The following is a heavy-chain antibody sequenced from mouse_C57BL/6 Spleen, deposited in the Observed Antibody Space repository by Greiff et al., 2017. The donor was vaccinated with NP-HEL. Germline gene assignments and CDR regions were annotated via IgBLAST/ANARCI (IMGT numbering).Heavy chain of an antibody. V-gene: IGHV1-26*01. J-gene: IGHJ3*01. CDR1: GYTFTDYY. D-gene: IGHD2-3*01. CDR2: INPNNGGT. Sequence: EVQLQQSGPELVKPGASVKISCKASGYTFTDYYMNWVKQSHGKSLEWIGDINPNNGGTSYNQKFKGKATLTVDKSSSTAYMELRSLTSEDSAVYYCARSLYDGYFWFAYWGQGTLVTVSA. CDR3: ARSLYDGYFWFAY.